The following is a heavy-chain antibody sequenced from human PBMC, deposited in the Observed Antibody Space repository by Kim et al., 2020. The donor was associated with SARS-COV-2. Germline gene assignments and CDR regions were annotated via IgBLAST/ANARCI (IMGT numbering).Heavy chain of an antibody. V-gene: IGHV3-21*01. CDR2: ISSSSSYI. J-gene: IGHJ4*02. CDR1: GFTFSSYS. CDR3: ARPHWGSRSWYYFDY. D-gene: IGHD6-13*01. Sequence: GGSLRLSCAASGFTFSSYSMNWVRQAPGKGLEWVSSISSSSSYIYYADSVKGRFTISRDNAKNSLYLQMNSLRAEDTAVYYCARPHWGSRSWYYFDYWGQGTLVTVSS.